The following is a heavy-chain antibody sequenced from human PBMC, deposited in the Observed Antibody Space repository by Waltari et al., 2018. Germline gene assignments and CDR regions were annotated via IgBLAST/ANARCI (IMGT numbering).Heavy chain of an antibody. CDR1: GSSLSTSGLC. CDR2: IDWDDEK. J-gene: IGHJ4*02. D-gene: IGHD2-8*02. Sequence: QVTLRESVPALIKPTQTPPLTCASLGSSLSTSGLCVSWVRQPPGKALEWLARIDWDDEKHYSTSMRTRLSISKDTSKNQVVLTMTNVDPVDTATYYCARSTGASDYWGQGTLVTVSS. CDR3: ARSTGASDY. V-gene: IGHV2-70*19.